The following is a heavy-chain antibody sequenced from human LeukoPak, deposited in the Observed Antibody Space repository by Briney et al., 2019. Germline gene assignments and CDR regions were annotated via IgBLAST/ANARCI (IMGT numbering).Heavy chain of an antibody. CDR1: GFSFSSYS. Sequence: GGSLRLSCAASGFSFSSYSMNWVRQAPGKGLEWVSSISSSSIYINYADSVKGRFTISRDNAKNSLYLQMNSLRAEDTAVYYCARDIGWDGYNPGWFDPWGQGTLVTVSS. CDR3: ARDIGWDGYNPGWFDP. J-gene: IGHJ5*02. V-gene: IGHV3-21*04. CDR2: ISSSSIYI. D-gene: IGHD5-24*01.